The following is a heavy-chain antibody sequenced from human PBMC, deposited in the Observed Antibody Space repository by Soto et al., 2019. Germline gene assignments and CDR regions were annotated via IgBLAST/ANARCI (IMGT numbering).Heavy chain of an antibody. J-gene: IGHJ6*02. CDR2: IFHTGST. D-gene: IGHD5-12*01. CDR1: GDSISTPEFF. Sequence: QLQESGPGLVKSSQTLSLTCTVSGDSISTPEFFWAWVRQPPGRGLEWIGYIFHTGSTYQNPSLQSRLTMSIDSSKGQFSLNLSSVTAADTATYYCARDSTMTSAWRGVDVWGQGITVTVSS. V-gene: IGHV4-31*03. CDR3: ARDSTMTSAWRGVDV.